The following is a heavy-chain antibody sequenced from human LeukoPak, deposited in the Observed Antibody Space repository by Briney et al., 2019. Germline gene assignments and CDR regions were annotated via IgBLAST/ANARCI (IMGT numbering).Heavy chain of an antibody. CDR2: ISGSGGST. D-gene: IGHD3-22*01. V-gene: IGHV3-23*01. CDR3: AKAQRITMIVVVSEPFDY. Sequence: PGGSLRLSCAASGFTFSSYAMSWVRQAPGKGLEWVSAISGSGGSTYYADSVKGRFTISRDNSKNTLYLQMNSLRAEDTAVYYCAKAQRITMIVVVSEPFDYWGQGTLVTVSS. CDR1: GFTFSSYA. J-gene: IGHJ4*02.